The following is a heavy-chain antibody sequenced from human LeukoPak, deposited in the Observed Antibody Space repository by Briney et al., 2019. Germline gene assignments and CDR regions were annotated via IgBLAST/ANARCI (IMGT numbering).Heavy chain of an antibody. Sequence: GGSLRLSCAVSGFTVSTNYMTWVRQAPGKGLESVSVIYSGGSTYYADSVKGRFTISRDNSKNTLYLQMNSLRPEDTAVYYCARDVSVGAHFDYWGQGTLVTVSS. D-gene: IGHD1-26*01. V-gene: IGHV3-66*02. CDR1: GFTVSTNY. J-gene: IGHJ4*02. CDR2: IYSGGST. CDR3: ARDVSVGAHFDY.